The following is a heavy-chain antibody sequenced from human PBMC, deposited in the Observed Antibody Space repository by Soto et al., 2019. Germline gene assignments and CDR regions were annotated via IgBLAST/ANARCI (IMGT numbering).Heavy chain of an antibody. CDR2: IYYTGNT. CDR3: ARDVNRWELRGFFDP. D-gene: IGHD1-7*01. CDR1: GGSIVDYC. Sequence: PSKTLSLTCSVSGGSIVDYCWSWIRQPPGKGLEWIGFIYYTGNTRYNPSLGSRVTISLDTSKNQFSLKLTSATAADTAFYYCARDVNRWELRGFFDPWGRGALVTVSS. J-gene: IGHJ5*02. V-gene: IGHV4-59*01.